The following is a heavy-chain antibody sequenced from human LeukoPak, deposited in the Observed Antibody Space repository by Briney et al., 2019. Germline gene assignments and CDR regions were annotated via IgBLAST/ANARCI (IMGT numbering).Heavy chain of an antibody. Sequence: SETLSLTCTVSGGSISSGGYYWSWIRQHPGKGLEWIGYIYYSGSTYYNPSLKSRVTISVDTSKNQFSLKLSSVTAADTAVYYCARDGWGYDILTGYKNYYYYGTDVWGQGTTVTVSS. CDR2: IYYSGST. V-gene: IGHV4-31*03. CDR1: GGSISSGGYY. CDR3: ARDGWGYDILTGYKNYYYYGTDV. J-gene: IGHJ6*02. D-gene: IGHD3-9*01.